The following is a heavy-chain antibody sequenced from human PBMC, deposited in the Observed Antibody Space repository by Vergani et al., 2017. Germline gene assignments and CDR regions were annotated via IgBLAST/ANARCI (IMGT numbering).Heavy chain of an antibody. Sequence: EVQLVESGGGLVQPGGSLRLSCAASGFTFSSYSMNWVRQAPGKGLEWVSAISSSSSYIYYADSVKGRFTISRDNAKNSLYLQMKSLRAEDTAVYYCARASYSSSWYRHDYYYGMDVWGQGTTVTVSS. CDR3: ARASYSSSWYRHDYYYGMDV. CDR1: GFTFSSYS. D-gene: IGHD6-13*01. J-gene: IGHJ6*02. CDR2: ISSSSSYI. V-gene: IGHV3-21*01.